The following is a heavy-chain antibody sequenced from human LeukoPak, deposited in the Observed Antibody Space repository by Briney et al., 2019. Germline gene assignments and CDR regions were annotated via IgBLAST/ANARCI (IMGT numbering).Heavy chain of an antibody. CDR1: GGSFSGYY. CDR2: INHSGST. CDR3: ARVRGRSAAGTIDY. Sequence: SETLSLTCAVYGGSFSGYYWSWIRQPPGKGLEWIGEINHSGSTNYNPSLKSRVTISVDTSKNQFSLKLSSVTAADTAVYYCARVRGRSAAGTIDYWGQGTLVTVSS. J-gene: IGHJ4*02. V-gene: IGHV4-34*01. D-gene: IGHD6-13*01.